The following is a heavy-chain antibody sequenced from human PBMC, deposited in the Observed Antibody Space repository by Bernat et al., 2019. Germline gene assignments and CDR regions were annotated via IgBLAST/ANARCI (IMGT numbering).Heavy chain of an antibody. V-gene: IGHV4-39*01. CDR1: GGSISSSSYY. CDR3: AAVLEWPFGPIDY. D-gene: IGHD3-3*02. CDR2: IYDSGST. J-gene: IGHJ4*02. Sequence: QLQLQESGPGLVKPSETLSLTCTVSGGSISSSSYYWGWIRQPPGKGLEWIGSIYDSGSTYYNPSLKSRVTISVDTSKNQFSLKLSSVTAADTAVYYCAAVLEWPFGPIDYWGQGTLVTVSS.